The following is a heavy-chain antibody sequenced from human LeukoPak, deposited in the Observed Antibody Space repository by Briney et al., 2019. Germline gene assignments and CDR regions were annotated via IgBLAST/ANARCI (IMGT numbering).Heavy chain of an antibody. CDR2: MNPNSGNT. V-gene: IGHV1-8*02. D-gene: IGHD3-3*01. CDR1: GYTFTGYY. CDR3: ARVVLQSYYYYGMDV. Sequence: ASVTVSCTASGYTFTGYYMHWVRQATGQGLEWMGWMNPNSGNTGYAQKFQGRVTMTRNTSISTAYMELSSLRSEDTAVYYCARVVLQSYYYYGMDVWGQGTTVTVSS. J-gene: IGHJ6*02.